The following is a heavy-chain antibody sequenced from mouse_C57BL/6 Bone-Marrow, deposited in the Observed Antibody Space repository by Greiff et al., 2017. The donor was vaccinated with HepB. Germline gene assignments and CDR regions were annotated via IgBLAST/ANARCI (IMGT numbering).Heavy chain of an antibody. J-gene: IGHJ1*03. CDR3: ARDILPWYFDV. V-gene: IGHV5-4*01. CDR1: GFTFSSYA. Sequence: EVMLVESGGGLVKPGGSLKLSCAASGFTFSSYAMSWVRQTPEKRLEWVATISDGGSYTYYPDNVKGRFTISRDNAKNNLYLQMSHLKSEDTAMYYCARDILPWYFDVWGTGTTVTVSS. D-gene: IGHD2-10*01. CDR2: ISDGGSYT.